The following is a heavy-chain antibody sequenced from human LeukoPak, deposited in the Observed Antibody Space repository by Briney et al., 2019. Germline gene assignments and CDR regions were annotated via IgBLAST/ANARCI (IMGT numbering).Heavy chain of an antibody. CDR2: IYYSGST. V-gene: IGHV4-59*01. Sequence: PSETLSLTCTVSGGSISSYYWSWIRQPPGKGLEWIGYIYYSGSTKYNPSFKSRVTMSVDTSKNEFSLKLNSVTAADTAVYYCATETAEWLGGRFEYWGQGALVTVSS. CDR1: GGSISSYY. D-gene: IGHD3-3*01. J-gene: IGHJ4*02. CDR3: ATETAEWLGGRFEY.